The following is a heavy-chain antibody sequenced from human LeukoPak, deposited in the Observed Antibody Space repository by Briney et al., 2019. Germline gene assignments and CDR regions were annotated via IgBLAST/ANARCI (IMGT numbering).Heavy chain of an antibody. D-gene: IGHD3-3*01. J-gene: IGHJ6*03. CDR3: ARIGYYDFWSGSPGGYYYYYYYMDV. Sequence: GGSLRLSCAASGFTFSSYWMSWVRQAPGKGLEWVANIKQDGSEKYYVDSVKGRFTISRDNAKNSLYLQMNSLRAEDTAVYYCARIGYYDFWSGSPGGYYYYYYYMDVWGKGTTVTVSS. CDR2: IKQDGSEK. V-gene: IGHV3-7*01. CDR1: GFTFSSYW.